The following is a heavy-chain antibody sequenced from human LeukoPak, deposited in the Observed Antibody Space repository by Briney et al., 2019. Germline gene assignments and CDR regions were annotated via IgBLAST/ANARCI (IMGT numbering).Heavy chain of an antibody. D-gene: IGHD3-10*01. Sequence: SETLSLTCAVYGGSFSGYYWSWIRQHPGKGLEWIGYIYYSGSTYYNPSLKSRVTISVDTSKNQFSLKLSSVTAADTAVYYCARVTKRGYYYGSGFDYWGQGTLVTVSS. J-gene: IGHJ4*02. CDR3: ARVTKRGYYYGSGFDY. V-gene: IGHV4-31*11. CDR1: GGSFSGYY. CDR2: IYYSGST.